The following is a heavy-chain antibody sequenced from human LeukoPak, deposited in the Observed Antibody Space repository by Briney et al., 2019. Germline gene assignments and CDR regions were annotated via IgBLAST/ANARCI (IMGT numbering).Heavy chain of an antibody. V-gene: IGHV4-59*12. Sequence: SETLSLTCTVSGGSISSYYWSWIRQPPGKGLEWIGYIYDSGSTYYNPSLKSRVTISVDRSKNQFSLKLSSVTAADTAVYYCASPLYSSSSGLGYWGQGTLVTVSS. J-gene: IGHJ4*02. CDR2: IYDSGST. CDR1: GGSISSYY. D-gene: IGHD6-6*01. CDR3: ASPLYSSSSGLGY.